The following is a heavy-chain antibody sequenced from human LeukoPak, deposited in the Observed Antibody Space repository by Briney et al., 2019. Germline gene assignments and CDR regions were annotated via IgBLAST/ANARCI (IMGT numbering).Heavy chain of an antibody. CDR2: ISGSGGST. CDR3: AKGSVAALRAYFDY. CDR1: GFTFSSYA. J-gene: IGHJ4*02. D-gene: IGHD6-19*01. V-gene: IGHV3-23*01. Sequence: GGSLRLSCAASGFTFSSYAMSWVRQAPGKGLEWVSAISGSGGSTYYPDSVKGRFTISRDNTKNTLYLQMNSLRAEDTAVYYCAKGSVAALRAYFDYWGQGTLVTVSS.